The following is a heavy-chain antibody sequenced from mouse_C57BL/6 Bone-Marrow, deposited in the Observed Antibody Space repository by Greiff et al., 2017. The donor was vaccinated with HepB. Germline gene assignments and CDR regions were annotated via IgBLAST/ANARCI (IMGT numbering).Heavy chain of an antibody. CDR3: ARRLPHWYFDV. CDR2: IDPSDSET. J-gene: IGHJ1*03. CDR1: GYTFTSYW. Sequence: QVQLKQPGAELVRPGSSVKLSCKASGYTFTSYWMHWVKQRPIQGLEWIGNIDPSDSETHYNQKFKDKATLTVDKSSSTAYMQLSSLTSEDSAVYYCARRLPHWYFDVWGTGTTVTVSS. V-gene: IGHV1-52*01. D-gene: IGHD1-2*01.